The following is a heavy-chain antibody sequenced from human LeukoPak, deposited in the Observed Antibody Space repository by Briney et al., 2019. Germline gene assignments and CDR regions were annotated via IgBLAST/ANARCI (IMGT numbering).Heavy chain of an antibody. Sequence: SVKVSCKASGGTFSSYAISWVRQAPGQGLEWMGGIIPIFGTTNYAQKFQGRVTITADESTSTAYMELSSLRSEDTAVCYCARAMATISSWFDPWGQGTLVTVSS. CDR2: IIPIFGTT. J-gene: IGHJ5*02. V-gene: IGHV1-69*13. D-gene: IGHD5-24*01. CDR1: GGTFSSYA. CDR3: ARAMATISSWFDP.